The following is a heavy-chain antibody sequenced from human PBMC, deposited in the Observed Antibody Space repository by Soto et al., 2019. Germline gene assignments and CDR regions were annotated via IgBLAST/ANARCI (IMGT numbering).Heavy chain of an antibody. J-gene: IGHJ4*02. CDR2: IKQDGSEK. Sequence: EVQLVESGGGLVQPGGSLRLSCAASGFTFSTYWMSWVRQAPGKGLEWVANIKQDGSEKYYVDSVKGRFTISRDNAKNSLYLQMNSLRAEDTAVYYCARDRGYNWNDIPDYWGQGTLVTVSS. V-gene: IGHV3-7*01. D-gene: IGHD1-1*01. CDR1: GFTFSTYW. CDR3: ARDRGYNWNDIPDY.